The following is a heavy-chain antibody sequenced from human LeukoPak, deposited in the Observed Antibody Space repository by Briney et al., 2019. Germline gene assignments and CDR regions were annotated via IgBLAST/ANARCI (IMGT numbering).Heavy chain of an antibody. CDR2: INGRGFSI. CDR1: GFTFSAYS. Sequence: GGSLRLSCATSGFTFSAYSMNWVRHAPGKGLEWVANINGRGFSIHYADSIKGRFTISRDNTKDLLYLQMTSLRAEDTAVYYCEVRGVLNTFVDYGGQGTLVTVSS. J-gene: IGHJ4*02. CDR3: EVRGVLNTFVDY. V-gene: IGHV3-21*06. D-gene: IGHD3-10*01.